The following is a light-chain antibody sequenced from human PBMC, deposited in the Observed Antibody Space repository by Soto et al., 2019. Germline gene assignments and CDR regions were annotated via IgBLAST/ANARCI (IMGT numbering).Light chain of an antibody. CDR2: GAS. Sequence: EIVFSLSPCTLSLSKGERATLSCRASQSVSNNYLAWYQQKPGQAPRLLIYGASNRATGIPDRFSGSGSGTDFTLTISRLEPEDFAVYYCQQYGSSGTFGQGTKVDIK. CDR3: QQYGSSGT. CDR1: QSVSNNY. J-gene: IGKJ1*01. V-gene: IGKV3-20*01.